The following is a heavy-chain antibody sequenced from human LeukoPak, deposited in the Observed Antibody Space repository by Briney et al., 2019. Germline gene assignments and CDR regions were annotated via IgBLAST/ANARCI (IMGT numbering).Heavy chain of an antibody. J-gene: IGHJ1*01. CDR3: VRLASGYSSGWYVPAEYFQH. CDR2: INSNSGGT. CDR1: GYTFTGYY. V-gene: IGHV1-2*05. D-gene: IGHD6-19*01. Sequence: ASVKVSCKASGYTFTGYYMHWVRQAPGQGLEWMGRINSNSGGTHYAQKFQGRVTMTRDTSIRTPYMELNRLRADDTGVYYCVRLASGYSSGWYVPAEYFQHWGQGTLVTVSS.